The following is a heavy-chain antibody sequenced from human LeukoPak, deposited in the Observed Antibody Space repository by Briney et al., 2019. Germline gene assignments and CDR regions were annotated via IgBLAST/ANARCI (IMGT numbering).Heavy chain of an antibody. V-gene: IGHV4-59*01. Sequence: PSETLSLTCTVSGVSISSYYWSWIRQPPGKVLEGIGYIYYSGSTNYNPSLKSRVTISVDTSKNQFSLKLSSVTAADTAVYYCARDRDYGDYNWFDPRGQGTLVTVSS. J-gene: IGHJ5*02. CDR2: IYYSGST. CDR1: GVSISSYY. D-gene: IGHD4-17*01. CDR3: ARDRDYGDYNWFDP.